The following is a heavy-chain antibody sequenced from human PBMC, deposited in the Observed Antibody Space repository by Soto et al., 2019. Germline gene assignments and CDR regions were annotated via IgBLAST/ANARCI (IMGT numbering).Heavy chain of an antibody. D-gene: IGHD1-1*01. CDR3: ARNNYLNNSFDP. J-gene: IGHJ5*02. CDR2: IYWDDDK. Sequence: QITLKESGPTLVKPTQTLTLTCTFSGFSLRSSGVGVGWIRQPPGKALEWLALIYWDDDKRYRASLKSRLTISTDTSKHQVVLTMTNMDPVDTGTYYCARNNYLNNSFDPWGQGTLVTVSS. V-gene: IGHV2-5*02. CDR1: GFSLRSSGVG.